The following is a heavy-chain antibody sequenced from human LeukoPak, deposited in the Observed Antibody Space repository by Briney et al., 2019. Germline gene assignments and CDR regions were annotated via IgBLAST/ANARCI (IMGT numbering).Heavy chain of an antibody. CDR3: AREMATSTRPFDY. J-gene: IGHJ4*02. V-gene: IGHV1-46*01. CDR1: GYTFTSQY. Sequence: GASVKVPCKASGYTFTSQYTHWVRQAPGQGLEWMGIINPSGGSTSYAQKFQGRVTMTRDTSTSTVYMELSSLRSEDTAVYYCAREMATSTRPFDYWGQGTLVTVSS. D-gene: IGHD5-24*01. CDR2: INPSGGST.